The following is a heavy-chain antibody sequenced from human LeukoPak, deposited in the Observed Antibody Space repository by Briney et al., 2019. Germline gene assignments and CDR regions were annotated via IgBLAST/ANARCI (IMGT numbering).Heavy chain of an antibody. D-gene: IGHD3-9*01. CDR3: ARYSYDILTGYPKGWFDP. CDR1: GGSISSYY. V-gene: IGHV4-59*01. J-gene: IGHJ5*02. CDR2: IYYSGST. Sequence: SETLSLTCTVSGGSISSYYWSWIRQPPGKGLEWIGYIYYSGSTNYNPSLKSRVTISVDTSKNQFSLKLSSVTAADTAVYYCARYSYDILTGYPKGWFDPWGHGTLVTVSS.